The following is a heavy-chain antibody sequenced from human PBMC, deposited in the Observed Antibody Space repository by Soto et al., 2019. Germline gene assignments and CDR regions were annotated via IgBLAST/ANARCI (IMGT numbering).Heavy chain of an antibody. J-gene: IGHJ5*02. Sequence: QVQLVESGGGVVQPGRSLRLSCAASGFTFRTYGMHWVRQAPGKGLEWVAVISNDGSEKYFADSVKGRFAISRDNSKNTLFLQMNSLTDDDTAVYYCAKYVYYTGWELPFDPWGQGTLVTVSS. CDR3: AKYVYYTGWELPFDP. CDR1: GFTFRTYG. CDR2: ISNDGSEK. V-gene: IGHV3-30*18. D-gene: IGHD6-19*01.